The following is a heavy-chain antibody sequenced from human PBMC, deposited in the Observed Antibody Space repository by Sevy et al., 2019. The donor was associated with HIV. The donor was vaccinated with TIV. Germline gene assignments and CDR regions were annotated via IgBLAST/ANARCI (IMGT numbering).Heavy chain of an antibody. CDR1: GFTFSNAW. CDR3: TTDGYYYDSSGYYSYYFDY. J-gene: IGHJ4*02. Sequence: GGSLRLSCAASGFTFSNAWMSWVRQAPGKGLEWVGRIKSKTDGGTTDYAAPVKGRFTISRDDSKNTLCLQMNSLKTEDTAVYYCTTDGYYYDSSGYYSYYFDYWGQGTLVTVSS. CDR2: IKSKTDGGTT. D-gene: IGHD3-22*01. V-gene: IGHV3-15*01.